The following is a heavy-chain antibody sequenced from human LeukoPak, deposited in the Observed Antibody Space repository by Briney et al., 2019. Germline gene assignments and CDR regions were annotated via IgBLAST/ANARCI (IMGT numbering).Heavy chain of an antibody. V-gene: IGHV3-74*01. CDR2: INSDESST. Sequence: GGSLRLSCAASGFTFDDYGMSWVRQAPGKGLEWVSRINSDESSTSYADSVKGRFTISRDNAKNTLYLQMNSLRAEDTAVYYCARVAGSSGWYWYFDLWGRGTLVTVSS. CDR3: ARVAGSSGWYWYFDL. J-gene: IGHJ2*01. D-gene: IGHD6-19*01. CDR1: GFTFDDYG.